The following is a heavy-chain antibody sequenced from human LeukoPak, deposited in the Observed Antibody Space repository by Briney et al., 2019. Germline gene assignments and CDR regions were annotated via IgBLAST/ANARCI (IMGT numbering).Heavy chain of an antibody. CDR1: GFTLSSYG. Sequence: GGSLRLSCAASGFTLSSYGMHWVRQAPGKGLEWVAGKSYDGRNEYYADSVEGRFTISRNNCKHPMYMQMNSIRAEDTAVYYCAKGMNSESPRGPQFDDWGQGTLVTVSS. J-gene: IGHJ4*02. D-gene: IGHD3-10*01. CDR2: KSYDGRNE. V-gene: IGHV3-30*18. CDR3: AKGMNSESPRGPQFDD.